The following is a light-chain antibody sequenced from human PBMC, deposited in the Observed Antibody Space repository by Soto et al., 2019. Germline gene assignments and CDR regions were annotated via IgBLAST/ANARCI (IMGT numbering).Light chain of an antibody. J-gene: IGKJ5*01. CDR2: GAS. Sequence: IALTQSPTTRXTSXGASVTLACTTSQSVSSHVAWYQQKPGPAPRLLLYGASTRATGIPARFSGSGSGTEFTLTISSLQSEDFAVYYCQQYKNWPLFGQGTRLEIK. CDR3: QQYKNWPL. CDR1: QSVSSH. V-gene: IGKV3-15*01.